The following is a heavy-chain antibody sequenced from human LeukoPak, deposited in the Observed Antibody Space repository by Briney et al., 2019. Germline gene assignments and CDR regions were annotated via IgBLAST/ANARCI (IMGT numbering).Heavy chain of an antibody. CDR2: IYYSGST. Sequence: PSETLSLTCTVSGGSISSYYWSWIRQPPGKGLEWIGYIYYSGSTNYNPSLKSRVTISVDTSKNQFSLKLSSVTAADTAVYYCARVEFGYANDAFDIWGQGTMVTVSS. J-gene: IGHJ3*02. V-gene: IGHV4-59*01. D-gene: IGHD5-12*01. CDR1: GGSISSYY. CDR3: ARVEFGYANDAFDI.